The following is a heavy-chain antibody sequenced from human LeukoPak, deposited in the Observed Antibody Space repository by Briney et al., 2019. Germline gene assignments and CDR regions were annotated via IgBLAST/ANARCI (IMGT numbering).Heavy chain of an antibody. Sequence: ASVKVSCKASGYTFTSYYMHWVRQAPGQGLEWMGIINPSGGSTSYAQKFQGRVTITADKSTSTAYMELSSLRSEDTAVYYCARDAYSSGWPLDYWGQGTLVTVSS. D-gene: IGHD6-19*01. V-gene: IGHV1-46*01. CDR2: INPSGGST. CDR3: ARDAYSSGWPLDY. J-gene: IGHJ4*02. CDR1: GYTFTSYY.